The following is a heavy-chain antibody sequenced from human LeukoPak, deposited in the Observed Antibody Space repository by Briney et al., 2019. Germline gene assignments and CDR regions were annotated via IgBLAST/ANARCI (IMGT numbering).Heavy chain of an antibody. CDR1: GYSISSGYY. D-gene: IGHD3-22*01. J-gene: IGHJ3*02. CDR3: AREFYDSSGYYPTRPDDASDI. Sequence: SETLSLTCTVSGYSISSGYYWGWIRQPPGKGLEWIGSIYHSGSTYYNPSLKSRVTISVDTSKNQFSLKLSSVTAADTAVYYCAREFYDSSGYYPTRPDDASDIWGQGTMVTVSS. V-gene: IGHV4-38-2*02. CDR2: IYHSGST.